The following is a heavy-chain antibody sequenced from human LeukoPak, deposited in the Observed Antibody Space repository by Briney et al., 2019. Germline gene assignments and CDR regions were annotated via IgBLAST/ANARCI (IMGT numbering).Heavy chain of an antibody. V-gene: IGHV4-59*01. CDR2: IYYTGTT. Sequence: SETLSLTCTVSGGSITNYYWTWIRQPPGKGLEWIGYIYYTGTTDYNPSLKSRVTISIDTSRNQFSLKLTSVTPADTAVYYCVRGVSSGLWGQGTLVTVSS. CDR3: VRGVSSGL. D-gene: IGHD3-22*01. J-gene: IGHJ4*02. CDR1: GGSITNYY.